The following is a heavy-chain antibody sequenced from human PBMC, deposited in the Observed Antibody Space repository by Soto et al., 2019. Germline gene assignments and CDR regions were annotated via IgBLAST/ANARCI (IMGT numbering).Heavy chain of an antibody. Sequence: ASVKVSCKASGYTFTVYYMNWVRQAPGQGLEWMGWINPKSGGTMYPQKFQGRVTMTWDTSISTAYMALTRLRSDDTAVYYCARDLAKGGGSAGFDYWGQGTLVTVSS. D-gene: IGHD1-26*01. CDR2: INPKSGGT. CDR3: ARDLAKGGGSAGFDY. CDR1: GYTFTVYY. J-gene: IGHJ4*02. V-gene: IGHV1-2*02.